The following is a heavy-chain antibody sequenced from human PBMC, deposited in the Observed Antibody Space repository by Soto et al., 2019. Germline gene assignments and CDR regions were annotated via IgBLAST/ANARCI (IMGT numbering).Heavy chain of an antibody. CDR2: IKEDGSEK. Sequence: GGSLRLSYSASGSTFSCYWMTWVRQSPGKGLEWVANIKEDGSEKYYVDSVKGRFTISRDNPKNSLYLQMNSLRADDTAVYYCARPLYGSGSVWFDPWGQGTLVTVSS. CDR3: ARPLYGSGSVWFDP. D-gene: IGHD3-10*01. CDR1: GSTFSCYW. V-gene: IGHV3-7*03. J-gene: IGHJ5*02.